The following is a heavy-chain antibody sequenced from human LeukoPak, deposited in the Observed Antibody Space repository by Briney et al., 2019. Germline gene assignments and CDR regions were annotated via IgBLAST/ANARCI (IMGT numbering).Heavy chain of an antibody. V-gene: IGHV3-33*06. CDR1: GFTFSSYG. J-gene: IGHJ4*02. D-gene: IGHD6-19*01. Sequence: PGRSLRLSCAASGFTFSSYGMHWVRQAPGKGLGWMAVMWYDGSNKYYADSVKGRFTISRDNSKNTLYLQMNSLRAEDTAVYYCAKEGAFSSGWPPYYFDYWGQGTLVTVSS. CDR2: MWYDGSNK. CDR3: AKEGAFSSGWPPYYFDY.